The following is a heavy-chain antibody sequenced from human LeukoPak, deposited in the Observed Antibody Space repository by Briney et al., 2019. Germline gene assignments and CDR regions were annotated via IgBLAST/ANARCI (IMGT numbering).Heavy chain of an antibody. V-gene: IGHV3-48*03. D-gene: IGHD6-13*01. CDR3: ARGYSSSWYGDY. CDR2: ISSSGSTI. J-gene: IGHJ4*02. Sequence: GGSLRLSCAASGFTSSSYEMNWVRQAPGKGLEWVSYISSSGSTIYYADSVKGRFTISRDNAKNSLYLQMNSLRAEDTAVYYCARGYSSSWYGDYWGQGTLVTVSS. CDR1: GFTSSSYE.